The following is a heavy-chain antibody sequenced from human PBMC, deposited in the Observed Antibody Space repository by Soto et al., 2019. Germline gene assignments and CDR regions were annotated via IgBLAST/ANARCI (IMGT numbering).Heavy chain of an antibody. CDR1: GFSFSSYG. Sequence: GESLKISCAASGFSFSSYGMEWVRLAPGKGLEWVAATTYDGDIKHYVDSVKGRFTISRDNSKNTLYLQMNSLRVEDTATYYCAGALENPYFYYGLNVWGQGTTVTVSS. J-gene: IGHJ6*02. D-gene: IGHD1-1*01. V-gene: IGHV3-30*03. CDR2: TTYDGDIK. CDR3: AGALENPYFYYGLNV.